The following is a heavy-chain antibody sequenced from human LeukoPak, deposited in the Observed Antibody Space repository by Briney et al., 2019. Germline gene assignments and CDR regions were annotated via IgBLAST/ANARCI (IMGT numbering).Heavy chain of an antibody. CDR1: GGSFSGYN. CDR2: INHSGST. CDR3: ARRITMVRGGPYFFDY. J-gene: IGHJ4*02. D-gene: IGHD3-10*01. Sequence: PSETLSLTCAVYGGSFSGYNWTWLRQPPGKGLEWIGEINHSGSTNYNPSLKSRVTISVDTSKNQFSLKLSSVTAADTAVYFCARRITMVRGGPYFFDYWGEGTLGTVSS. V-gene: IGHV4-34*01.